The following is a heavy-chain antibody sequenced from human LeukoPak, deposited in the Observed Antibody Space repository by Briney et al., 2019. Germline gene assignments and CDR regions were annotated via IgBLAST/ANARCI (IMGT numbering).Heavy chain of an antibody. CDR1: GGSISSYY. CDR2: IYHSGST. D-gene: IGHD6-13*01. J-gene: IGHJ4*02. CDR3: ARLYSSSG. Sequence: PSETLSLTCTVSGGSISSYYWSWIRQPPGKGLEWIGEIYHSGSTNYNPSLKSRVTISVDTSKNQFSLKLSSVTAADTAVYYCARLYSSSGWGQGTLVTVSS. V-gene: IGHV4-59*12.